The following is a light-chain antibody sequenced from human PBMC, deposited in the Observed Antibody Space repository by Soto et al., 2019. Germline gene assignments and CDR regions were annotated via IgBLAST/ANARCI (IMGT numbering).Light chain of an antibody. J-gene: IGLJ1*01. CDR2: KVS. Sequence: QSVLTQPASVSGSPGQSITISCTGTSSDVGGYNYVSWYQQHPGKAPKLMIYKVSNRPSGVSDRFSGSKSANTASLTISGLQAEDEADYYCSSYSSSSSLYVFGTGTKVTVL. V-gene: IGLV2-14*01. CDR1: SSDVGGYNY. CDR3: SSYSSSSSLYV.